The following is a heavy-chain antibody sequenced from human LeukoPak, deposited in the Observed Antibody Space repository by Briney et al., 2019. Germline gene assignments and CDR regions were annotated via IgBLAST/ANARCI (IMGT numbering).Heavy chain of an antibody. CDR3: ARMVDGDYGSDY. D-gene: IGHD4-17*01. V-gene: IGHV1-2*02. CDR2: INPNSGGT. J-gene: IGHJ4*02. Sequence: GASVKVTCKASEYTFTGYYMHWVRQAPGQGLEWMGWINPNSGGTNYAQKFQGRVTMTRDTSIITAYMELSRLRSDDTAVYYCARMVDGDYGSDYWGQGTLVTVSS. CDR1: EYTFTGYY.